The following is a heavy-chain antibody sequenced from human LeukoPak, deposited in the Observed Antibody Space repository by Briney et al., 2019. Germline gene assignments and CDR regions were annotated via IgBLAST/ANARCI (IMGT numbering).Heavy chain of an antibody. CDR3: ARDGAVAARYFDY. CDR1: GFTFSSYA. V-gene: IGHV3-30-3*01. D-gene: IGHD6-19*01. CDR2: ISYDGSNK. Sequence: GGSLRLSCAASGFTFSSYAMHWVRQAPGKGLEWVAVISYDGSNKYYADSVKGRFTTSRDNSKNTLYLQMNSLRAEDTAVYYCARDGAVAARYFDYWGQGTLVTVSS. J-gene: IGHJ4*02.